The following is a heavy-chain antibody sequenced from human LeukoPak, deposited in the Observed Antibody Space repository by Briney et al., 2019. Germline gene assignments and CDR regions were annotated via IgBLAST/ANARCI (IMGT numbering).Heavy chain of an antibody. CDR1: GDSISSSSSY. Sequence: SETLSLTCTVSGDSISSSSSYWGWIRQPPGEGLEWIGSIYYSGSPYYIPSLKSRVTISLDTSKNQFSLKLTSVTAADTAVYYCARGFDGPNAFDIWGQGTMVTVSS. CDR2: IYYSGSP. V-gene: IGHV4-39*07. J-gene: IGHJ3*02. D-gene: IGHD3-9*01. CDR3: ARGFDGPNAFDI.